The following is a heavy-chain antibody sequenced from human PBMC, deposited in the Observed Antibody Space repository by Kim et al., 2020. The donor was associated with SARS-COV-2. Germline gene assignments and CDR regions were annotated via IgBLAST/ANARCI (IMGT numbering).Heavy chain of an antibody. J-gene: IGHJ6*03. Sequence: SETLSLTCTVSGGSISSYYWSWIRQPPGKGLEWIGYIYHSGSTNYNPSLKSRVTISVDTSKNQFSLKLSSVTAADTAVYYCARAILSHSYYYYMDVWGKGTTVTVSS. V-gene: IGHV4-59*01. CDR3: ARAILSHSYYYYMDV. D-gene: IGHD2-15*01. CDR1: GGSISSYY. CDR2: IYHSGST.